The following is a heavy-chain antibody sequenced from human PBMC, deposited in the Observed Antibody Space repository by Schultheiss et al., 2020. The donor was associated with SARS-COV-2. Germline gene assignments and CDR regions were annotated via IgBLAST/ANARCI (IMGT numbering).Heavy chain of an antibody. V-gene: IGHV5-51*01. CDR2: VYPGDSDT. CDR3: ARLGIAETALDV. D-gene: IGHD6-13*01. CDR1: GYSFADYW. Sequence: GESLKISCKGSGYSFADYWVGWVRQMPGKGLEWMGIVYPGDSDTRYSPSFQGQVTISADKSLNTAYMEWRSLKVTDTAIYFCARLGIAETALDVWGQGTAVTVSS. J-gene: IGHJ6*02.